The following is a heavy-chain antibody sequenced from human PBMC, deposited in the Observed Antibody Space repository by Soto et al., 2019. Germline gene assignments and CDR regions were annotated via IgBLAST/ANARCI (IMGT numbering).Heavy chain of an antibody. V-gene: IGHV3-23*01. CDR2: FRTSGDGGTT. J-gene: IGHJ4*02. CDR3: AKKFNSGPESQCFDC. Sequence: SGGSLRLSCAASGFTFSSYSMSWVRQAPGKGLEWVSGFRTSGDGGTTYYADSVKGRFTISRDNSKNMLFLQMNSLRAEDTAIYYGAKKFNSGPESQCFDCWGQGTLVTVSS. D-gene: IGHD1-1*01. CDR1: GFTFSSYS.